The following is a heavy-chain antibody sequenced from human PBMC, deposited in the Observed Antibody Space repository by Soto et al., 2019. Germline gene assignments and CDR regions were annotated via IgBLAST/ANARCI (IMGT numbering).Heavy chain of an antibody. CDR1: GFTFSSYG. CDR2: ISYDGSNK. Sequence: PGESLKISCAASGFTFSSYGMHWVRQAPGKGLEWVAVISYDGSNKYYADSVKGRFTISRDNSKNTLYLQMNSLRAEDTAVYYCARESCGDCYSGQDAFDIWGKGTMVTVAS. V-gene: IGHV3-30*03. D-gene: IGHD2-21*02. J-gene: IGHJ3*02. CDR3: ARESCGDCYSGQDAFDI.